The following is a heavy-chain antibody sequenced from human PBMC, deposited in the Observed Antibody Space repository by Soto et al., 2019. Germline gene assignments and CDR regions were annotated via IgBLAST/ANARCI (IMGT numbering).Heavy chain of an antibody. Sequence: PGGSLRLSCAASGFTFSNAWMSWVRQAPGKGLEWVGRIKSKTDGGTTDYAAPVKGRFTISRDDSKNTLYLQMNSLKTEDTAVYYCTTRIWFGELLGYMDVWGKGTTVNVSS. CDR1: GFTFSNAW. V-gene: IGHV3-15*01. CDR3: TTRIWFGELLGYMDV. D-gene: IGHD3-10*01. CDR2: IKSKTDGGTT. J-gene: IGHJ6*03.